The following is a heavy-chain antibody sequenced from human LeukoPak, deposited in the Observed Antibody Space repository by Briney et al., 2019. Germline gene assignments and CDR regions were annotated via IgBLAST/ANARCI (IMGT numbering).Heavy chain of an antibody. Sequence: ASVKVSCKASGYTFTSYGISWVRQAPGQGLEWMGWISAYNGNTNYAQKLQGRVTMTTDISTSTAYMELRSLRSDDTAVYYCARSLGYYDSSGYAFDIWGQGTMVTVSS. D-gene: IGHD3-22*01. CDR3: ARSLGYYDSSGYAFDI. CDR2: ISAYNGNT. V-gene: IGHV1-18*01. J-gene: IGHJ3*02. CDR1: GYTFTSYG.